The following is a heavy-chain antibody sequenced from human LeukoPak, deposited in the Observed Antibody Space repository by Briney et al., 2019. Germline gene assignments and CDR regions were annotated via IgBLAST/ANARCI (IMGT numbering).Heavy chain of an antibody. Sequence: SETLSLTCTVSGGSISSGSYYWRWIRQPAGTGLEWIGRIYTSGSTNYNPSLKSRVTISVDTSKNQFSLKLSSVTAADTAVYYCARDGFYSSGWYVRAFDIWGQGTMVTVSS. CDR3: ARDGFYSSGWYVRAFDI. D-gene: IGHD6-19*01. CDR1: GGSISSGSYY. V-gene: IGHV4-61*02. CDR2: IYTSGST. J-gene: IGHJ3*02.